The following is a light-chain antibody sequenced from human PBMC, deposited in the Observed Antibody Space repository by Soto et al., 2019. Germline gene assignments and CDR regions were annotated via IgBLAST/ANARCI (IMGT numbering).Light chain of an antibody. Sequence: DIQMTQSPSTLSASVGDRVTITCRASQNINSWLAWYQQKPGKAPKLLIHKASNLLSGVPSRCSDSEPGTEYTLAIIGLQPDDFAAYYCQQYMTYSVTFGQGTKVELK. V-gene: IGKV1-5*03. CDR3: QQYMTYSVT. CDR1: QNINSW. CDR2: KAS. J-gene: IGKJ1*01.